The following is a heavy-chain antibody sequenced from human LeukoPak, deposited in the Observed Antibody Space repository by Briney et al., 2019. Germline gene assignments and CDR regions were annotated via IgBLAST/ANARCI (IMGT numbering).Heavy chain of an antibody. CDR3: ARDGGLHTNFDY. V-gene: IGHV3-7*01. Sequence: GGSLRLSCAASGFSFRNYWMGWVRQAPGKGLEWVANTKPDGSAEYYADSVRGRFTASRDNANNLLYLQMNRLRAEDTAVYYCARDGGLHTNFDYRGQGTLLTVSS. CDR1: GFSFRNYW. D-gene: IGHD2-15*01. CDR2: TKPDGSAE. J-gene: IGHJ4*02.